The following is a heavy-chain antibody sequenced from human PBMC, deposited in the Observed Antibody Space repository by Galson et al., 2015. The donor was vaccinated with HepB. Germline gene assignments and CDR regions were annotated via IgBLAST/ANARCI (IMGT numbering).Heavy chain of an antibody. CDR3: ARDVV. Sequence: SLRLSCAASGFIFGNYWMDWVRQAPGKGLEWVVDIKYDRSEKYYGDSVKGRFTISRDNAKNSLYLEMNSLRAEDTAVYYCARDVVWGRGTLVTVSS. J-gene: IGHJ4*02. D-gene: IGHD2-15*01. CDR1: GFIFGNYW. V-gene: IGHV3-7*03. CDR2: IKYDRSEK.